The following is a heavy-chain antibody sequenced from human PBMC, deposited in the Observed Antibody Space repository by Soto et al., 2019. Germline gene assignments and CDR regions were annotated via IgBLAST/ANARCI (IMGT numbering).Heavy chain of an antibody. CDR1: GFTVSSNY. Sequence: EVQLVESGGGLVQPGGSLRLSCAASGFTVSSNYMSWVRKAPGKGLEWVSVIYSGGSTYYADSVKGRFTISRDNSKNTLYLQMNSLRAEDTAVYYGVAANGGAFDIWGQGTMVTVSS. J-gene: IGHJ3*02. CDR2: IYSGGST. V-gene: IGHV3-66*01. D-gene: IGHD2-15*01. CDR3: VAANGGAFDI.